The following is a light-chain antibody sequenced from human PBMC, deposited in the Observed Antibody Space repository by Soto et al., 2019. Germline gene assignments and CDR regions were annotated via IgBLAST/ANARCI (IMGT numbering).Light chain of an antibody. CDR3: QVWDSGSDQKV. CDR1: NIGSKN. V-gene: IGLV3-21*04. J-gene: IGLJ1*01. Sequence: YELTQPPSVSVAPGKTARITCGGNNIGSKNVHWYQQKAGQAPVLVIYYDTDRPSGIPERFSGSNSGNTATLTISRVEVGDEADYYCQVWDSGSDQKVFGTGTKLTVL. CDR2: YDT.